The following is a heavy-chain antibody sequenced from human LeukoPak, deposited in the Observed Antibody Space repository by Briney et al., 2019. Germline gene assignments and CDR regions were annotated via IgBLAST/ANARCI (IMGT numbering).Heavy chain of an antibody. Sequence: SETLSLTCAVHGGSFSGYYWSWIRQPPGKGLEWIGEINHSGSTNYNPSLKSRVTISVDTSKNQFSLKLSSVTAADTAVYYCARLVGRGYSYGYWYYYYGMDVWGQGTTVTVSS. CDR1: GGSFSGYY. J-gene: IGHJ6*02. V-gene: IGHV4-34*01. CDR2: INHSGST. D-gene: IGHD5-18*01. CDR3: ARLVGRGYSYGYWYYYYGMDV.